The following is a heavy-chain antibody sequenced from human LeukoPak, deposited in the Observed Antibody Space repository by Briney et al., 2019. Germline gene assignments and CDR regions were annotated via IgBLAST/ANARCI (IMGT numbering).Heavy chain of an antibody. V-gene: IGHV1-18*01. CDR3: ARDRGETYYYDSSGSC. D-gene: IGHD3-22*01. J-gene: IGHJ4*02. CDR2: ISAYNGNT. Sequence: ASVKVSCKASGYTFTSYGISWVRQAPGQVLEWMGWISAYNGNTNYAQKLQGRVTMTTDTSTSTAYMELRSLRSDDTAVYYCARDRGETYYYDSSGSCWGQGTLVTVSS. CDR1: GYTFTSYG.